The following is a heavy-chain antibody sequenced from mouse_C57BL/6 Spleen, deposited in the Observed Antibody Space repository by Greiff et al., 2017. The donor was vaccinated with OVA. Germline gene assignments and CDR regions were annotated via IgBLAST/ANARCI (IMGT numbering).Heavy chain of an antibody. D-gene: IGHD2-4*01. V-gene: IGHV1-50*01. Sequence: QVQLQQSGAELVKPGASVKLSCKASGYTFTSYWMQWVKQRPGQGLEWIGEIDPSDSYTNYNQKFKGKATLTVDTSSSTAYMQLSSLTSEDSAVYYCARGITPRDAMDYWGQGTSVTVSS. CDR2: IDPSDSYT. J-gene: IGHJ4*01. CDR3: ARGITPRDAMDY. CDR1: GYTFTSYW.